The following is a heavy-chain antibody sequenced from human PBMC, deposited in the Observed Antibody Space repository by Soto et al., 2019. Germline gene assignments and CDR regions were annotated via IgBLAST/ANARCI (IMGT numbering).Heavy chain of an antibody. V-gene: IGHV1-3*01. D-gene: IGHD4-17*01. CDR2: INAGNGNT. CDR1: GYTFSSYA. Sequence: ASVKLSCNASGYTFSSYAMHWVRQAPGQRLEWMGWINAGNGNTKYSQKFQGRVTITRDTSASTAYMELSSLRSEDTAVYYCARDLEDYGDFNFDYWGQGTLVTVSS. CDR3: ARDLEDYGDFNFDY. J-gene: IGHJ4*02.